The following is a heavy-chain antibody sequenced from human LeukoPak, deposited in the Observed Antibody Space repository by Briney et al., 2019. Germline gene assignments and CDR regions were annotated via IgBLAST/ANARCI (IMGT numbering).Heavy chain of an antibody. D-gene: IGHD3-10*01. V-gene: IGHV3-21*01. CDR2: ISSSSSYI. Sequence: GGSLRLSCAASGFTFSSYGMHWVRQAPGKGLEWVSSISSSSSYIYYADSVKGRFTISRDNAKNSLYLQMNSLRAEDTAVYHCARALEFYYFDYWGQGTLVTVSS. J-gene: IGHJ4*02. CDR1: GFTFSSYG. CDR3: ARALEFYYFDY.